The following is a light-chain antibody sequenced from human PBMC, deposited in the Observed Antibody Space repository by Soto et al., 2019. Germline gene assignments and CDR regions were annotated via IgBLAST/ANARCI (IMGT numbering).Light chain of an antibody. CDR3: QQRSNWPIT. J-gene: IGKJ5*01. V-gene: IGKV3-11*01. Sequence: EIVLTQSPATLSLSPGERATLSCRTSQSVSSYFAWDQQKPGRAPRLLLYDASNRATGIPARFIGSGSGTDFTLTISSLEPEDFAVYYCQQRSNWPITFGQGTRLEIK. CDR1: QSVSSY. CDR2: DAS.